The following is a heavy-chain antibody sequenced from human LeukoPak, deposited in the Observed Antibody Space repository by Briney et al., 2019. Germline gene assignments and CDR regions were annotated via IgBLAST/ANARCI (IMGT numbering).Heavy chain of an antibody. V-gene: IGHV3-33*06. CDR2: IWYDGSNK. CDR1: GFTFSSYG. D-gene: IGHD3-9*01. CDR3: AKDEVLRYFDWLSDFDY. J-gene: IGHJ4*02. Sequence: GGSLRLSCAASGFTFSSYGMHWVRQAPGKGLEWVAVIWYDGSNKYYADSVKGRFTISRDNSKNTLYLQMNSLRAEDTAVYYCAKDEVLRYFDWLSDFDYWGQGTLVTVSS.